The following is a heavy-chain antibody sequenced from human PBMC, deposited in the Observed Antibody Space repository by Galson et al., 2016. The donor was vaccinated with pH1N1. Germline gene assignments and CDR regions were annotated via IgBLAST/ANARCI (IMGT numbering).Heavy chain of an antibody. CDR1: GYDFINSG. V-gene: IGHV1-18*04. CDR3: ARGGSDQQYSGYRYSAFDI. Sequence: SVKVSCKASGYDFINSGVNWVRQAPGQGLEWMGWISVYDGKTVYAEKVQGRVTITTDTSTSTAYMEVRSLKSDDTAVYYCARGGSDQQYSGYRYSAFDIWGQGTMVTVSS. J-gene: IGHJ3*02. D-gene: IGHD5-12*01. CDR2: ISVYDGKT.